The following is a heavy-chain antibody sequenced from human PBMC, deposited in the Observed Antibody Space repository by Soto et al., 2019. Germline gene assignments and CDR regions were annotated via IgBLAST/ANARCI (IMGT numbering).Heavy chain of an antibody. CDR2: ISVHNGNT. J-gene: IGHJ6*02. V-gene: IGHV1-18*04. CDR3: ARDRDIVVVPGATSNNYSGMDV. D-gene: IGHD2-2*01. Sequence: QVKLVQSGAEVKKPGASVKVSCKASGYTFTSYGISWVRQAPGQGLEWMGWISVHNGNTNYAQKLQGRVTMTTDTSTTTAYMELRSLRSDDTAVYYCARDRDIVVVPGATSNNYSGMDVWGQGTTVTVSS. CDR1: GYTFTSYG.